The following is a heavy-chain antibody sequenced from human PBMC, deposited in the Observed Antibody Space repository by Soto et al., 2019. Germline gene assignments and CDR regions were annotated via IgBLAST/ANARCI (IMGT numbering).Heavy chain of an antibody. Sequence: ETLSLTCTVSGGSITSSRYYWGWIRQPPGKGLECIGNIYYDGNTYYNPSLKSRVTISVDTSKNQFSLRLSSVTAADTAVYYCARVTPGIAAEDYWGQGTLVTVSS. CDR2: IYYDGNT. J-gene: IGHJ4*02. V-gene: IGHV4-39*01. CDR1: GGSITSSRYY. D-gene: IGHD6-13*01. CDR3: ARVTPGIAAEDY.